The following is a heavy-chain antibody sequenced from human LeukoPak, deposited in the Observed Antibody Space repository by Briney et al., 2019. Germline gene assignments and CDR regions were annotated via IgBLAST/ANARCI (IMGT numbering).Heavy chain of an antibody. CDR2: ISAYNGNT. J-gene: IGHJ4*02. CDR3: ARECYYDSSGYYDY. V-gene: IGHV1-18*04. Sequence: ASVKVSCKASGYTFTSYYMHWVRQAPGQGLEWMGWISAYNGNTNYAQKLQGRVTMTRDMSTSTVYMELSSLRSEDTAVYYCARECYYDSSGYYDYWGQGTLVTVSS. CDR1: GYTFTSYY. D-gene: IGHD3-22*01.